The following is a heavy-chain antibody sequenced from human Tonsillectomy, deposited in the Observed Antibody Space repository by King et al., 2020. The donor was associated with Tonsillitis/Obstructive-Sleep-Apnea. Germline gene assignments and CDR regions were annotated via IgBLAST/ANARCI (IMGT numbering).Heavy chain of an antibody. CDR1: GLTVSNNY. V-gene: IGHV3-53*04. CDR3: ARDLTGTPGY. D-gene: IGHD1-20*01. CDR2: IYSGGST. J-gene: IGHJ4*02. Sequence: VQLVESGGGLVQPGGSLRLSCAASGLTVSNNYMTWVRQAPGKGLEWVSVIYSGGSTSYADSVKGRFTISRHNSKNTLYLQMNSLRTEDTAVYYCARDLTGTPGYWGQGTLVTVPS.